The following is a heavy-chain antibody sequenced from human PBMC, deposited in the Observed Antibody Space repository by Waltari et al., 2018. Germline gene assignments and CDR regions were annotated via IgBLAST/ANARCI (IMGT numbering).Heavy chain of an antibody. V-gene: IGHV2-70*04. J-gene: IGHJ4*02. D-gene: IGHD1-7*01. CDR2: IDWDDEK. Sequence: QVTLKESGPALVKPTQTLPLTCTFSGFSLNTSGMRVSWIRQPPGKALEWLARIDWDDEKYYNTSLKSRLTISKDTSKNQVVLTMTNMDPVDTATYYCARSVRTTLFDFWGQGVLVTVSS. CDR3: ARSVRTTLFDF. CDR1: GFSLNTSGMR.